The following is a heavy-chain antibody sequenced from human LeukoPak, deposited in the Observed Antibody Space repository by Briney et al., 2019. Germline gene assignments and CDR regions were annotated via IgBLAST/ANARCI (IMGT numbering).Heavy chain of an antibody. CDR3: ARESITQDWFDP. CDR1: GGTFSSYA. D-gene: IGHD3-10*01. Sequence: GASVKVSCKASGGTFSSYAISWVRQAPGQGLEWMGRIIPILGIANYAQKFQGRVTITADKSTSTAYMELSRLRSDDTAVYYCARESITQDWFDPWGQGTLVTVSS. CDR2: IIPILGIA. V-gene: IGHV1-69*04. J-gene: IGHJ5*02.